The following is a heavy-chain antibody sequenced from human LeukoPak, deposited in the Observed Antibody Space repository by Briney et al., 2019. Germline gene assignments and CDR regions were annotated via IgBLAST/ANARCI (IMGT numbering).Heavy chain of an antibody. D-gene: IGHD3-10*01. CDR3: TAKRFGELLLDY. CDR1: GFTFSNAW. V-gene: IGHV3-15*01. Sequence: GGSLRLSCAASGFTFSNAWMSWVRQAPGKGLEWVGRIKSKTDGGTTDYAAPVKGRFTISRDDSKNTLYLQMNRLKTEDTAVYYCTAKRFGELLLDYWGQGTLVTVSS. J-gene: IGHJ4*02. CDR2: IKSKTDGGTT.